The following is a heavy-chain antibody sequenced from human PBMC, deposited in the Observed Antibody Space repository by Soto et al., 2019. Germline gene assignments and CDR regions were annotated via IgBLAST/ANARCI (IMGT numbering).Heavy chain of an antibody. Sequence: SETLSLTCSVAGGSSSSYYWSWIRQPPGKGLEWIGYIYYSGSTNYNPSLKSRVTISVDTSKNQFSLKLSSVTAADTAVYYCAKGNNWNDVPVYYYGMDVWGQGTTVTVSS. CDR3: AKGNNWNDVPVYYYGMDV. CDR2: IYYSGST. D-gene: IGHD1-1*01. J-gene: IGHJ6*02. V-gene: IGHV4-59*01. CDR1: GGSSSSYY.